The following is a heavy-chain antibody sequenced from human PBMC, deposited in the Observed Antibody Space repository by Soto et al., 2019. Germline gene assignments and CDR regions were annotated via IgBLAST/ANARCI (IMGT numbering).Heavy chain of an antibody. Sequence: QAQLVQSGAEEKKPGASVTVSCKASGYTFSSYAIHWVRQAPGQRLQWMGWINAANGNTKYSQNFQDRATIIRDTAASTVYVELTSLRSEDTAVYYCARVRNSGTYFACDIWGQGTMVTVSS. CDR2: INAANGNT. CDR1: GYTFSSYA. CDR3: ARVRNSGTYFACDI. D-gene: IGHD5-12*01. J-gene: IGHJ3*02. V-gene: IGHV1-3*05.